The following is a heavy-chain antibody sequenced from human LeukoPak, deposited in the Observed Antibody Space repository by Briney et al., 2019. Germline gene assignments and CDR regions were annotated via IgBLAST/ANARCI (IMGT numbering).Heavy chain of an antibody. V-gene: IGHV4-31*03. Sequence: SQTLSLTCTVSGGSISSGGYYWSWIRQHPGKGLEWIGYIYYSGSTYYNPSLKSRVTISVDTSKNQFSLKLSSVTTADTAVYYCARAWVVPAAIRGGYYYYGMDVWGQGTTVTVSS. CDR1: GGSISSGGYY. D-gene: IGHD2-2*02. CDR3: ARAWVVPAAIRGGYYYYGMDV. J-gene: IGHJ6*02. CDR2: IYYSGST.